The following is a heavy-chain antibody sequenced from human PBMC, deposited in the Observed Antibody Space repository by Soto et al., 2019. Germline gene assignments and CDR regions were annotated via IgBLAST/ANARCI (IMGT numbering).Heavy chain of an antibody. D-gene: IGHD7-27*01. CDR1: GFTFDDYA. J-gene: IGHJ6*02. Sequence: EVQLVESGGDLVQPGRSLRLSCAASGFTFDDYAMHWVRQAPGKGLEWVLGISWNSGNLGYAESVKGRFTISRDNAKNSLFLQMNSLRAEDTALYYCAKGVPGYYYGMDVWGQGTTVIVSS. CDR3: AKGVPGYYYGMDV. CDR2: ISWNSGNL. V-gene: IGHV3-9*01.